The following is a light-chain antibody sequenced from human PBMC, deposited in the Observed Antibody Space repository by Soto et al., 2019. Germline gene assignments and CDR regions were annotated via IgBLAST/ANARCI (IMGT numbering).Light chain of an antibody. CDR3: HXXXSIPVT. CDR1: QSVLSSSNNKXY. CDR2: WAS. V-gene: IGKV4-1*01. Sequence: DIVMTQSPESLAVSLGERATINCKSSQSVLSSSNNKXYLAWYQQKPGQPPKVLIYWASTRESGVPDRFSGSGSGTEFTLTISSXXAXDXAVXXXHXXXSIPVTFGGGTRVEI. J-gene: IGKJ4*01.